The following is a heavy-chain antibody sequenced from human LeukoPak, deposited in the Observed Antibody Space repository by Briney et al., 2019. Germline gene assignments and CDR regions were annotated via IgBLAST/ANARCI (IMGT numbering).Heavy chain of an antibody. CDR1: GFPFSSYA. J-gene: IGHJ4*02. CDR3: AKDLGYCGGDCYSRGDY. CDR2: ISGSGGST. V-gene: IGHV3-23*01. D-gene: IGHD2-21*02. Sequence: PGGSLRLSCAASGFPFSSYAMSWVRQAPGKGLQWVSAISGSGGSTYYADSVKGRFTISRDNSKNTLYLQMNSLRAEDTAVYYCAKDLGYCGGDCYSRGDYWGQGTLVTVSS.